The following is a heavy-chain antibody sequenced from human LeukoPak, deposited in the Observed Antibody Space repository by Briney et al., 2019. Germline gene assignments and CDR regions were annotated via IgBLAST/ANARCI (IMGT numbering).Heavy chain of an antibody. J-gene: IGHJ4*02. CDR1: GFTFSSYW. D-gene: IGHD3-22*01. V-gene: IGHV3-7*01. CDR2: IKQDGSEK. Sequence: GGSLRLSCAASGFTFSSYWMSWVRQAPGKGLEWVANIKQDGSEKYYVDSVKGRFTISRDNAKNSLYLQMNSLRAEDTAVYYCAREVGITMIVVVITGGGFDYWGQGTLVTVSS. CDR3: AREVGITMIVVVITGGGFDY.